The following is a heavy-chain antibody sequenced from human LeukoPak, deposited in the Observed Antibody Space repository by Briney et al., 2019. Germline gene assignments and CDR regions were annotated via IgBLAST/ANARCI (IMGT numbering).Heavy chain of an antibody. CDR2: IYTSGST. D-gene: IGHD3-10*01. Sequence: SETLSLTCTVSGYSISSGYYWGWIRQPAGKGLEWIGRIYTSGSTNYNPSLKSRVTMSVDTSKNQFSLKLSSVTAADTAVYYCARGITMVRGRYYYYYYMDVWGKGTTVTISS. CDR3: ARGITMVRGRYYYYYYMDV. CDR1: GYSISSGYY. V-gene: IGHV4-4*07. J-gene: IGHJ6*03.